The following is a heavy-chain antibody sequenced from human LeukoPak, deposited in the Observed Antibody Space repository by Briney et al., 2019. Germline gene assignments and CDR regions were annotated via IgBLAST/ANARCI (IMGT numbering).Heavy chain of an antibody. CDR1: GYTFTGYY. D-gene: IGHD1-26*01. J-gene: IGHJ4*02. CDR2: INPSGGST. Sequence: ASVKVSCKASGYTFTGYYMHWVRQAPGQGLEWMGIINPSGGSTSYAQKFQGRVTMTRDTSTSTVYMELSSLRSEDTAVYYCARDRSGTTPFDSWGQGTLVTVSS. CDR3: ARDRSGTTPFDS. V-gene: IGHV1-46*01.